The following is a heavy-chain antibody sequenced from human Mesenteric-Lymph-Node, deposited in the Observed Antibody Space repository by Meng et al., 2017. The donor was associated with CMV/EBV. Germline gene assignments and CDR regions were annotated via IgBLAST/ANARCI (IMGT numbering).Heavy chain of an antibody. CDR1: GFTFSSYG. D-gene: IGHD2-15*01. Sequence: GESLKISCAASGFTFSSYGMHWVRQAPGKGLEWVAFIRYDGSNKYYADSVKGRFTISRDNSKNTLYLQMNSLRAEDTAVYYCARDCSGGSCYPDYYYYGMDVWGQGTTVTVSS. J-gene: IGHJ6*02. CDR3: ARDCSGGSCYPDYYYYGMDV. V-gene: IGHV3-30*02. CDR2: IRYDGSNK.